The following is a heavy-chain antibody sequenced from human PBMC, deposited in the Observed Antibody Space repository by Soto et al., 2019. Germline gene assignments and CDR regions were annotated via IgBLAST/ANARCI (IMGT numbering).Heavy chain of an antibody. Sequence: QVTLKESGPVLVKPTETLTLTCTVSGFSLSNARMGVSWIRQPPGKALEWLAHIFSNDEKSYSTSLKSRLTISKDTSKSQVVLTMTNMDPVDTATYYCARGNWADYYYFDYWGQGTLVTVSS. CDR2: IFSNDEK. J-gene: IGHJ4*02. V-gene: IGHV2-26*01. CDR1: GFSLSNARMG. D-gene: IGHD7-27*01. CDR3: ARGNWADYYYFDY.